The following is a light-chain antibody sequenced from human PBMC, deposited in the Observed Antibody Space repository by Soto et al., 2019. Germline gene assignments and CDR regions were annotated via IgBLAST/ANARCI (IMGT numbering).Light chain of an antibody. CDR1: SSDVGGYNY. V-gene: IGLV2-8*01. CDR3: SSYAGSNNWV. Sequence: QSALTQPPSASGSPGQSVTISCTGTSSDVGGYNYVSWYQQHPGKAPKLMIYDVIKLPSGVPDRFSGSKSGNTASLTVSGLQAEDEADYYCSSYAGSNNWVFGGGTKLTVL. CDR2: DVI. J-gene: IGLJ3*02.